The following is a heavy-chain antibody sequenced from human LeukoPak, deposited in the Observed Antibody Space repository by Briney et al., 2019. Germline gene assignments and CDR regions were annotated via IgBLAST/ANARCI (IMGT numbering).Heavy chain of an antibody. D-gene: IGHD3-22*01. J-gene: IGHJ4*02. CDR1: VGSISSGGYY. CDR3: ARVGYYDSSGYYGLSFDY. Sequence: SQTLSLTCTVSVGSISSGGYYWSWIRQHPGKGLEWIGYIYYSGSTYYNPSLKGRVTISVDTSKNQFSLKLSSVTAADTAVYYCARVGYYDSSGYYGLSFDYWGQGTLVTVSS. V-gene: IGHV4-31*03. CDR2: IYYSGST.